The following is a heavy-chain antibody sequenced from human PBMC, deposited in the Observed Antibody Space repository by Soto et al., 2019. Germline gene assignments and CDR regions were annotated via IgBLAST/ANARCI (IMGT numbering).Heavy chain of an antibody. J-gene: IGHJ5*02. V-gene: IGHV1-24*01. CDR3: TTYHGDYNFDH. Sequence: QVQLVQSGAGVKEPGASVKVSCKVSGYTLNEVAMHWVRQAPGKGLEWLGGFDPDEAETIYAQHFQGRVTMTEDTSTDTVYMELSSLRSEDTALYFCTTYHGDYNFDHWGQGTLVTVSS. CDR2: FDPDEAET. D-gene: IGHD4-17*01. CDR1: GYTLNEVA.